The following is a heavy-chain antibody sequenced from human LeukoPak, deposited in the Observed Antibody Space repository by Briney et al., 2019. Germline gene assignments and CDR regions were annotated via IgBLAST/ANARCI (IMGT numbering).Heavy chain of an antibody. Sequence: PGGSLRLSCAPSGFTFSSYSMNWVHQAPAKELEWVSYISSSSSTIYYADSVKGRFTISRDNAKNSLYLQMNSLRDEDTAVYYCARENAYYYGMDVWGQGTTVTVSS. CDR3: ARENAYYYGMDV. V-gene: IGHV3-48*02. D-gene: IGHD1-1*01. J-gene: IGHJ6*02. CDR1: GFTFSSYS. CDR2: ISSSSSTI.